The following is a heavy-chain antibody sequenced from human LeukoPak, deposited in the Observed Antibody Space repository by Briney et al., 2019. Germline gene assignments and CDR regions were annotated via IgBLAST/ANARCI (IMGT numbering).Heavy chain of an antibody. D-gene: IGHD1-1*01. Sequence: ASVKVSCKASGYTFTAYYMHWVRQAPGQGLEWMGWINPNSGGTNYAQKFQGRVTMTRDTSTSTVYMELSSLRSEDTAMYYCAKWTTTYLDYWGQGTLVTVSS. CDR3: AKWTTTYLDY. V-gene: IGHV1-2*02. CDR1: GYTFTAYY. J-gene: IGHJ4*02. CDR2: INPNSGGT.